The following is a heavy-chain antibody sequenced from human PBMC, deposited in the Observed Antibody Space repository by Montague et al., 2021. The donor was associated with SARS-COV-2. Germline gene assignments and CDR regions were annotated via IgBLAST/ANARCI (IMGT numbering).Heavy chain of an antibody. Sequence: SETLSLTCSVSGDSISRSHYFWAWIRQPPGMGLEWIGGMDFTGKTYNXPSLKSRVTISIDTSKNHFSLRLSSVTAADSAVFYCARWGLNNAFDIWGLGTMITISS. D-gene: IGHD1/OR15-1a*01. V-gene: IGHV4-39*02. CDR1: GDSISRSHYF. J-gene: IGHJ3*02. CDR3: ARWGLNNAFDI. CDR2: MDFTGKT.